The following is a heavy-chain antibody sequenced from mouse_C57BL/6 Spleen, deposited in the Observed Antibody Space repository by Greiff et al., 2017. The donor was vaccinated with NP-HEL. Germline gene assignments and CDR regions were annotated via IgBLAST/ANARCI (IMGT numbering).Heavy chain of an antibody. V-gene: IGHV5-17*01. J-gene: IGHJ1*03. D-gene: IGHD1-1*01. Sequence: EVKLVESGGGLVKPGGSLKLSCAASGFTFSDYGMHWVRQAPEKGLEWVAYISSGSSTIYYADTVKGRFTISRDNAKNTLFLQMTSLRSEDTAMYYCARTTTVVHWYFDVWGTGTTVTVSS. CDR1: GFTFSDYG. CDR3: ARTTTVVHWYFDV. CDR2: ISSGSSTI.